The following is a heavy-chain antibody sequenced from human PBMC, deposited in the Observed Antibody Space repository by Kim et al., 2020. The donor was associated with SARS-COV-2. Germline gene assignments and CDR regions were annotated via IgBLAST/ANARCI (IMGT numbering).Heavy chain of an antibody. V-gene: IGHV5-51*01. Sequence: GESLKISCKASGYIFTSYSIGWVRQMPGRGLEWMGIIYPGDSDTRYTPSVRGQITISADKSISTAYLQLSSLKASDTAVYYCARSGCLLGAASSFDCCGQ. CDR2: IYPGDSDT. J-gene: IGHJ4*02. CDR1: GYIFTSYS. D-gene: IGHD3-16*01. CDR3: ARSGCLLGAASSFDC.